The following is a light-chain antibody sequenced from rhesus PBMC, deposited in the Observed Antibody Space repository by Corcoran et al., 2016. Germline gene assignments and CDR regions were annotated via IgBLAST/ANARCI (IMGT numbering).Light chain of an antibody. CDR2: GAS. CDR1: QSVGSR. V-gene: IGKV3-53*01. CDR3: QKYSSSPFT. Sequence: QVILTQSPATLSLSPGERATLSCRASQSVGSRLAWYQQKPGQAPRLLIYGASSRATGIPDRFSGSGSGTEFTLTISSLELEDFAVYYCQKYSSSPFTFGPGTKLDIK. J-gene: IGKJ3*01.